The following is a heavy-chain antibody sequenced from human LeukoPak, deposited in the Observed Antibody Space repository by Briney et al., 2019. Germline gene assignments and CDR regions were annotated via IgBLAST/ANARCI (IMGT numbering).Heavy chain of an antibody. CDR2: IYYSGST. CDR3: ARGVSSGSDY. V-gene: IGHV4-59*08. J-gene: IGHJ4*02. D-gene: IGHD3-10*01. Sequence: SETLSLTCTVSGGSISSYYWSWIRQPPGKGLEWIGYIYYSGSTNYNPSLKSRVTISVGTSKYQFSLKLSSVTAADTAVYYCARGVSSGSDYWGQGTLVTVSS. CDR1: GGSISSYY.